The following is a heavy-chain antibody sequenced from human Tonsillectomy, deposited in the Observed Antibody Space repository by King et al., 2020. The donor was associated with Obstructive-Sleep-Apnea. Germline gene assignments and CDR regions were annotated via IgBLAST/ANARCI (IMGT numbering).Heavy chain of an antibody. CDR3: ARDTYYYGSGSYSLDY. V-gene: IGHV4-39*07. D-gene: IGHD3-10*01. CDR2: IYYSGRT. CDR1: GGSISSSSYY. Sequence: QLQESGPGLVKPSETLSLTCTVSGGSISSSSYYWGWIRQPPGKGLEWIGSIYYSGRTYYNPSLKSRVTISVDTSKNQFSLKLSSVTAADTAVYYCARDTYYYGSGSYSLDYWGQGTLVTVSS. J-gene: IGHJ4*02.